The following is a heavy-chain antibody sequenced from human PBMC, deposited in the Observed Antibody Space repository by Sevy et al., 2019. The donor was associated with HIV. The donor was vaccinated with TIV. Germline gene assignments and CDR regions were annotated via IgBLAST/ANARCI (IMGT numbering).Heavy chain of an antibody. V-gene: IGHV4-39*01. CDR3: VGPKLTYTNGWNYLDY. CDR1: GASISSSGYY. D-gene: IGHD6-25*01. Sequence: SETLSLTCTVSGASISSSGYYWGWIRQPPGKGLEWIASSNYSGITFYNPPLKSRVTISADTSKNQFSQRLSSVTAADSSIYFCVGPKLTYTNGWNYLDYWGQGTVVTVSS. CDR2: SNYSGIT. J-gene: IGHJ4*02.